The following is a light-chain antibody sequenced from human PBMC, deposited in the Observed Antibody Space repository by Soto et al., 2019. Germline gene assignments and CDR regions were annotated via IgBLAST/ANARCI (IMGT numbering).Light chain of an antibody. V-gene: IGKV3-20*01. J-gene: IGKJ4*01. CDR1: QSVGGNY. CDR3: QQYGNSPLT. Sequence: EIVLTQSPGTLSLSPGERATLSCRASQSVGGNYLTWYQQKPGQAPRLLIYGASSRASGIPDRFSGSGSGTDFTLTISRLEPEDFAVYYCQQYGNSPLTFGGGTKVEIK. CDR2: GAS.